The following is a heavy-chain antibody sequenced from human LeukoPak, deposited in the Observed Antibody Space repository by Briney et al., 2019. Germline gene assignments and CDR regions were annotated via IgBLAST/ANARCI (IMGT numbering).Heavy chain of an antibody. D-gene: IGHD6-19*01. V-gene: IGHV3-7*01. CDR3: ARERGDSSGWYSGAFDI. CDR1: GFTFSSYE. CDR2: IKQDGSEK. Sequence: GGSLRLSCAASGFTFSSYEMNWVRQAPGKGLEWVANIKQDGSEKYYVDSVKGRFTISRDNAKNSLYLQMNSLRAEDTAVYYCARERGDSSGWYSGAFDIWGQGTMVTVSS. J-gene: IGHJ3*02.